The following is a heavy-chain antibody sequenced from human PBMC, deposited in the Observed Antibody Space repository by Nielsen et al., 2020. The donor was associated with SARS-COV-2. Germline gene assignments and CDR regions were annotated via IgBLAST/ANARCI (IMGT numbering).Heavy chain of an antibody. CDR1: GFTFSSYA. CDR3: AKETSQGLRAYDSSGYAVDY. V-gene: IGHV3-23*03. Sequence: GKSLKISCAASGFTFSSYAMSWVRQAPGKGLEWVSVIYSGGSSTYYADSVKGRFTISRDNSKNTLYLQMNSLRAEDTAVYYCAKETSQGLRAYDSSGYAVDYWGQGTLVTVSS. D-gene: IGHD3-22*01. J-gene: IGHJ4*02. CDR2: IYSGGSST.